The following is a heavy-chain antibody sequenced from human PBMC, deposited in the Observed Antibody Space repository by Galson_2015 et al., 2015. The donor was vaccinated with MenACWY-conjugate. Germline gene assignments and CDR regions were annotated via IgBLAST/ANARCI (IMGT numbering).Heavy chain of an antibody. CDR3: ARHPPGGRGMDV. V-gene: IGHV5-51*01. D-gene: IGHD1-26*01. CDR2: IDPHNSNT. Sequence: QSGAEVKKPGESLQISCTGSGYSFTNYWVGWVRQMPGRCLEWMGLIDPHNSNTRYSPYFQGQVTISADESISTAFLQWSSLKASDTAMYYCARHPPGGRGMDVWGRGTTVTVSS. CDR1: GYSFTNYW. J-gene: IGHJ6*02.